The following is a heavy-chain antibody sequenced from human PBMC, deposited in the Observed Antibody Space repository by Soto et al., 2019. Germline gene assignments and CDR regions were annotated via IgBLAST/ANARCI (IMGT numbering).Heavy chain of an antibody. CDR2: ISGSGGST. D-gene: IGHD1-1*01. V-gene: IGHV3-23*01. CDR3: AIQVSEVGFWYFDL. Sequence: GGSLRLSCAASGFTFSSYAMSWVRQAPGKGLEWVSAISGSGGSTYYADSVKGRFTISRDNSKNTLYLQMNSLRAEDTAVYYRAIQVSEVGFWYFDLWGRGTLVTVSS. CDR1: GFTFSSYA. J-gene: IGHJ2*01.